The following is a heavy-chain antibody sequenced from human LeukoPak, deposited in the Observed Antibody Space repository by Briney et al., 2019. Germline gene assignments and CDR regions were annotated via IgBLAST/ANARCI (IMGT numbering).Heavy chain of an antibody. Sequence: ASVKVSCKASGGTFSSYAISWVRQAPGQGLEWMGGIIPIFGTANYAQKFQGRVTITADESTSTAYMELSSLRSEDTAVYYCARDPPLEYYDSSGYYHGGSDYWGQGTLVTVSS. CDR1: GGTFSSYA. D-gene: IGHD3-22*01. J-gene: IGHJ4*02. CDR3: ARDPPLEYYDSSGYYHGGSDY. V-gene: IGHV1-69*13. CDR2: IIPIFGTA.